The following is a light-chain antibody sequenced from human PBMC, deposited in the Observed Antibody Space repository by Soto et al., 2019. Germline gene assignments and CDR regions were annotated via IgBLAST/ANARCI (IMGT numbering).Light chain of an antibody. V-gene: IGKV1-5*03. Sequence: DIQMTQSPSTLSASVGDRVTITCRASQSISSWLAWYQQKPGKAPKLLIYKASSLESGVPSRFSGSASGKEFTLTSSRLQPDDAATYYCQQNNSYPWTFGQGTKVEIK. CDR2: KAS. CDR1: QSISSW. J-gene: IGKJ1*01. CDR3: QQNNSYPWT.